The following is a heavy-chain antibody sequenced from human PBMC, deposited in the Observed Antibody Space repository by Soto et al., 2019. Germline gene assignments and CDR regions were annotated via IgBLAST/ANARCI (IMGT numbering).Heavy chain of an antibody. Sequence: QITLKESGPTLVKPTQTLTLTCTFSGFSLSTSGVGVGWIRQPPGKALEWLALIYWDDDKRYRPSLKSRLTITKYTSTNPEVRTITYMDPVDTASYYCAHSVLDHGVTFGYWGEGTLVTASS. V-gene: IGHV2-5*02. J-gene: IGHJ4*02. CDR1: GFSLSTSGVG. CDR3: AHSVLDHGVTFGY. CDR2: IYWDDDK. D-gene: IGHD2-2*03.